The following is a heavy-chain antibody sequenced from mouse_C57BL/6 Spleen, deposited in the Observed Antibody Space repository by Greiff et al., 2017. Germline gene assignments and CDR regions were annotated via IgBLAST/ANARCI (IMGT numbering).Heavy chain of an antibody. J-gene: IGHJ2*01. V-gene: IGHV5-4*01. CDR3: ARGGTTVVVDY. D-gene: IGHD1-1*01. CDR1: GFTFSSYA. CDR2: ISDGGSYT. Sequence: EVQGVESGGGLVKPGGSLKLSCAASGFTFSSYAMSWVRQTLEKRLEWVATISDGGSYTYYPDNVKGRFTISRDNAKNNLYLQMSHLKSEDTAMYYCARGGTTVVVDYWGQGTTLTVSS.